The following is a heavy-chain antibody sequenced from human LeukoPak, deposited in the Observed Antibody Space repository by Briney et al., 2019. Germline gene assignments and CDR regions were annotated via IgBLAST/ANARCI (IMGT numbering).Heavy chain of an antibody. Sequence: PSETLSLTCAVYGESLNSYYWSWVRQPPGEGLEWIGEIYESGTTEYNPSLKSRVTISTVPSKQQFSLSLSSVTAADTAVYYCASSDSSSWYVRVVYYVYWGQGTLVTVSS. D-gene: IGHD6-13*01. J-gene: IGHJ4*02. CDR1: GESLNSYY. CDR2: IYESGTT. CDR3: ASSDSSSWYVRVVYYVY. V-gene: IGHV4-34*01.